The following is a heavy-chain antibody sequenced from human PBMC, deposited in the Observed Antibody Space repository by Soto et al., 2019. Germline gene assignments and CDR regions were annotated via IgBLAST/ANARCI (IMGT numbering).Heavy chain of an antibody. D-gene: IGHD3-16*01. Sequence: QVQLVESGGGVVQPGRSLRLSCAASGFTFSRYGMHWVRQAPGKGLEWVAVIWYDGSNKYYADSVKGRFTISRDNSKNTLYLQMNSLSAEDTAVYYCARRDRGSGGSYYYGMDVWGQGTTVTVSS. V-gene: IGHV3-33*01. CDR1: GFTFSRYG. CDR2: IWYDGSNK. CDR3: ARRDRGSGGSYYYGMDV. J-gene: IGHJ6*02.